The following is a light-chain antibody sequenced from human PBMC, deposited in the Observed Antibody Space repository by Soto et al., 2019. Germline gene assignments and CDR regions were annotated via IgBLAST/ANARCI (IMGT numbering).Light chain of an antibody. J-gene: IGKJ1*01. V-gene: IGKV3-20*01. CDR2: GAS. CDR1: QSVSNHY. CDR3: QQYGSEGT. Sequence: EILLTQSPGTLSLSPGERPTLSCRASQSVSNHYLAWYQQKPGQAPRLLIYGASNRATDIPDRYSDRRSGKQFTLTLSRLEPEDFAVYYCQQYGSEGTFGQGNKVDIK.